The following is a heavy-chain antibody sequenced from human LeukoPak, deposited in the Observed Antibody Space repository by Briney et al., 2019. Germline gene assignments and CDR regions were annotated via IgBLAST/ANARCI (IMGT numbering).Heavy chain of an antibody. CDR3: AKDPSVYYGDYIIR. Sequence: GGSQRLSCAASGFTFSSYSMSWVRQAPGKGLEWVSGFSVSDKTTYYADSVKGRFTISRDNSKNTLYLQISSLRAEDTAVYYCAKDPSVYYGDYIIRWGQGTLVIVSS. J-gene: IGHJ4*02. V-gene: IGHV3-23*01. D-gene: IGHD4-17*01. CDR1: GFTFSSYS. CDR2: FSVSDKTT.